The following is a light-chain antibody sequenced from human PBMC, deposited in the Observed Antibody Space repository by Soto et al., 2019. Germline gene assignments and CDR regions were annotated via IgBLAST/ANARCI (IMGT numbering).Light chain of an antibody. J-gene: IGKJ1*01. CDR2: GAS. CDR3: QQYNDWPQT. V-gene: IGKV3-15*01. Sequence: EIVLTQSPATLSLSPGERVNPSCMSSQSVATNLAWYQQRPGQAPRLLIYGASKRAIGLPARFRGSGSGTEFTLTISSLQSEDFAVYYCQQYNDWPQTLGQGTKVDIK. CDR1: QSVATN.